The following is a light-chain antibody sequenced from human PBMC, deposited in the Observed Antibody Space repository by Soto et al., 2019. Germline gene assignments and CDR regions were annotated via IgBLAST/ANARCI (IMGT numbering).Light chain of an antibody. CDR1: QSISDT. J-gene: IGKJ1*01. V-gene: IGKV3-20*01. CDR2: GAS. CDR3: QQYGSSVWT. Sequence: EIVMTQSPATLSVSPGGRATLSCRASQSISDTLAWYQQKPGQAPRLLIYGASSRATGIPDRFSGSGSGTDFTLTISRLEPEDFAVYYCQQYGSSVWTFGQGTKMDIK.